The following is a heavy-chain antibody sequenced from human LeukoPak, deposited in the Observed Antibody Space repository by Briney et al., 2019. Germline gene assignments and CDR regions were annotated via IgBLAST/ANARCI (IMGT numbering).Heavy chain of an antibody. CDR3: AKITPSRGPVDY. CDR1: GFIFTDYP. CDR2: MSIDGNTK. V-gene: IGHV3-30-3*02. Sequence: GGSLRLSCAASGFIFTDYPIHWVRQTPDKGLECVALMSIDGNTKYYANSVRGRFTVSRDNSKNTLYLQMNSLRAEDTAVYYCAKITPSRGPVDYWGQGTLVTVSS. J-gene: IGHJ4*02. D-gene: IGHD3-10*01.